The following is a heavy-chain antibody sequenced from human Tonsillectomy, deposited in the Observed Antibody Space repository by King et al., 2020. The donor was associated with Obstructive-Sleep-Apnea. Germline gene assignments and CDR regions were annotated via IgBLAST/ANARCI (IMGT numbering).Heavy chain of an antibody. D-gene: IGHD3-16*01. J-gene: IGHJ4*02. V-gene: IGHV3-7*03. CDR2: IKQDESGK. CDR1: GFPVSTHS. Sequence: VQLVESGGGLVQPGGSLRLSCAASGFPVSTHSRSWVRQAPGQGLEWVANIKQDESGKIYVDSLKGRFTISRDNAKNSMYLQMNSLRAEDTAVYYCARLSDYPYSFDDWGQGTLVTVSS. CDR3: ARLSDYPYSFDD.